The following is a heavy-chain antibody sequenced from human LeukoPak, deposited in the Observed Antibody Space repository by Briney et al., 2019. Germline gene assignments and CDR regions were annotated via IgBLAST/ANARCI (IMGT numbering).Heavy chain of an antibody. J-gene: IGHJ6*03. Sequence: SETLSLTCIVSAGSISSYYWSWIRQPPGKGLEWIGYIYYSGSTDYNPSLKSRVTISVDTSKNQFSLKLSSVTAADTAVYYCARVVAARTYYMDVWGKGTTVTVSS. D-gene: IGHD6-6*01. CDR2: IYYSGST. CDR1: AGSISSYY. CDR3: ARVVAARTYYMDV. V-gene: IGHV4-59*01.